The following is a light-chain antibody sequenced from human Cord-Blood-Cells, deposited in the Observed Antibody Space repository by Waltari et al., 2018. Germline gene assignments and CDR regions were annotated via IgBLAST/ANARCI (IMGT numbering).Light chain of an antibody. Sequence: QSALTQPPSASGSPGQSVTISCTGTSSDVGGYNYVSWYQQHPGKAPKLMIYEVSKRPSGVPDRFPGSKSGNTASLTVSGLQAEDEADYYCSSYAGSNNFGVFGGGTKLTVL. CDR2: EVS. CDR1: SSDVGGYNY. V-gene: IGLV2-8*01. CDR3: SSYAGSNNFGV. J-gene: IGLJ3*02.